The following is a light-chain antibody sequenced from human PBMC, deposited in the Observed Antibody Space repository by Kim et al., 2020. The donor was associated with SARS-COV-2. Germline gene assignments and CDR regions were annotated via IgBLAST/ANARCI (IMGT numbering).Light chain of an antibody. CDR2: AAS. CDR3: QQSYIPPYT. Sequence: SASVGDTITITCRASQSITNYLNWYQQKPGTAPKLLISAASTLQSGVPSRFSGSGYGTDFTLTISSLQPEDFAPYYCQQSYIPPYTFGQGTKLEI. CDR1: QSITNY. V-gene: IGKV1-39*01. J-gene: IGKJ2*01.